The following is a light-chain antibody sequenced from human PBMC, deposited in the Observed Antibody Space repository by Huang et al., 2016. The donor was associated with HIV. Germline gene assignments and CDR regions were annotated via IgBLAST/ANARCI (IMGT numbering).Light chain of an antibody. CDR2: DAS. V-gene: IGKV3-11*01. CDR1: QSVSSS. CDR3: QQRINLGT. Sequence: EIVLTQSPATLSLSPGERATLSCRASQSVSSSLAWYQQKPGQAPRLLIYDASNRASGIPGRFSGSGSGTDFTLTISSLEPEDFAVYYCQQRINLGTFGGGTKVEIK. J-gene: IGKJ4*01.